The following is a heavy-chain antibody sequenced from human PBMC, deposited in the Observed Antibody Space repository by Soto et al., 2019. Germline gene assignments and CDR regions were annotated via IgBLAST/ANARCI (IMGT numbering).Heavy chain of an antibody. Sequence: SVKVSCKACGRTFSSYAISWVGQAGGQGREWMGGSFPMLGKANYAQKFQGRGTISADKSTSTAYMGLTTLRSEYTAVYYCETVDMSTSLDGMDVWGEGTRVTVSS. CDR2: SFPMLGKA. V-gene: IGHV1-69*06. CDR1: GRTFSSYA. D-gene: IGHD3-16*01. J-gene: IGHJ6*04. CDR3: ETVDMSTSLDGMDV.